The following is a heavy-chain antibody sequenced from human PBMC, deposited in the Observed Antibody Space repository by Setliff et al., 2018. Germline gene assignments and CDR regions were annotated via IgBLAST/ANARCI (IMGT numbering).Heavy chain of an antibody. CDR2: INPNSGGT. V-gene: IGHV1-2*02. J-gene: IGHJ5*02. CDR3: ARGVREPITMVRGVIKYGWFDP. D-gene: IGHD3-10*01. Sequence: ASVKVSCKASGYTFTGYYMHWVRQAPGQGLEWMGWINPNSGGTNYAQKFQGRVTMTRDTSISTAYMELSRLRSDDTAVYYYARGVREPITMVRGVIKYGWFDPWGQGTQVTVSS. CDR1: GYTFTGYY.